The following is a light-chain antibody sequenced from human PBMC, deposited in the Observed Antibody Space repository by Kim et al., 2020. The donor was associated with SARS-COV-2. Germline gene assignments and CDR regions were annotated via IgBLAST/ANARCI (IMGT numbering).Light chain of an antibody. CDR2: SNN. J-gene: IGLJ3*02. V-gene: IGLV1-44*01. CDR1: SSNIGRNT. CDR3: ATWDGSLNGWV. Sequence: ELTQPPSASGTPGQRVTISCSGGSSNIGRNTVNWYQQLPGTAPKLLIYSNNQRPSGVPDRFSGSKSGTSASLAISGLQSEDEADYYCATWDGSLNGWVFGGGTQLTVL.